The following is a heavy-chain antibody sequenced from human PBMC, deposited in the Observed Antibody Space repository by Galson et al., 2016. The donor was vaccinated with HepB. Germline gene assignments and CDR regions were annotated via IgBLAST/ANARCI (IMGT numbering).Heavy chain of an antibody. D-gene: IGHD3-10*01. Sequence: SVKVSCKASGYSFTSYGISWVRQAPGQGLEWMGWSSAYNGNTNYAQKFQGRVTMTTDTSTSTAYMELRSLRSDDTAVYYCARVRPDYHGSGKFGENWYFDLWGRGTLVTVSS. J-gene: IGHJ2*01. CDR2: SSAYNGNT. CDR1: GYSFTSYG. CDR3: ARVRPDYHGSGKFGENWYFDL. V-gene: IGHV1-18*04.